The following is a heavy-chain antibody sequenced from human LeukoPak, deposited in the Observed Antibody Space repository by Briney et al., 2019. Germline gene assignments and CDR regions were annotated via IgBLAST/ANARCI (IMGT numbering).Heavy chain of an antibody. Sequence: GGSLRLSCTASGFTLSSYEMSWIRQAPGKGLEWVSSIDYSGGSTYYADSVKGRFTISRDNAKNSLYLQMNSLRAEDTAVYYCARDQLTRVWFDPWGQGTLVTVSS. D-gene: IGHD4-17*01. CDR3: ARDQLTRVWFDP. CDR1: GFTLSSYE. J-gene: IGHJ5*02. V-gene: IGHV3-23*01. CDR2: IDYSGGST.